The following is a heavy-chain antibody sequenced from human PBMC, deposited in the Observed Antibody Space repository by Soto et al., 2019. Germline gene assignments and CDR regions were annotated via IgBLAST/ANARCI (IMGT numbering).Heavy chain of an antibody. J-gene: IGHJ2*01. CDR2: IYYSGST. CDR1: GGSISSSSYY. Sequence: QLQLQESGPGLVKPSETLSLTCTVSGGSISSSSYYCGWIRQPPGKGLEWIGSIYYSGSTYYNPSLKSRVTISVDTSKNQFSLKLSSVTAADTAVYYCARQEPVVVAATPYWYFDLWGRGTLVTVSS. V-gene: IGHV4-39*01. CDR3: ARQEPVVVAATPYWYFDL. D-gene: IGHD2-15*01.